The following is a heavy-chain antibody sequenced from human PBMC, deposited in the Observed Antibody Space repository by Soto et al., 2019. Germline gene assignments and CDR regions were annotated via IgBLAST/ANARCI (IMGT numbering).Heavy chain of an antibody. D-gene: IGHD3-22*01. CDR3: ASLLNYYDSSGYYPNWFDP. V-gene: IGHV4-34*01. Sequence: PSETLSLTCAVYGGSFSGYYWSWIRQPPGKGLEWIGEINHSGSTNYNPSLRSRVTMSVDTSKNQFSLKLSSVTAADTAVYYCASLLNYYDSSGYYPNWFDPWGQGTLVTVS. CDR2: INHSGST. CDR1: GGSFSGYY. J-gene: IGHJ5*02.